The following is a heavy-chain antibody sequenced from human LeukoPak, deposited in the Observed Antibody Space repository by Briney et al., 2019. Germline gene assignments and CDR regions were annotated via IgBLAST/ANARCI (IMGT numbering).Heavy chain of an antibody. Sequence: GGSLRLSCAASGFTFSNYAMRWVRQAPGKGLEWVSGISGSGDSTYYADSVKGRFPISKDNSKNTLYLQMNSLRAEDTAVYYCARRSGIAVAGAFDYWGQGTLVTVSS. V-gene: IGHV3-23*01. CDR2: ISGSGDST. CDR1: GFTFSNYA. CDR3: ARRSGIAVAGAFDY. D-gene: IGHD6-19*01. J-gene: IGHJ4*02.